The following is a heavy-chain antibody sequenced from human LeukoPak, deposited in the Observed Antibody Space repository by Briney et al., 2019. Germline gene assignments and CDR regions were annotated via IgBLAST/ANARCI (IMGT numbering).Heavy chain of an antibody. D-gene: IGHD3-16*01. Sequence: PSDTLSLTCAVYGVSFSDYNSSWIREPPGKGLEWIGEINHSGSTNYNPSLKSRVTISVDTSKNQFSLKLSSVTAADTAVYYCARHASGGGAIDYWGQGTLVTVSS. CDR1: GVSFSDYN. CDR2: INHSGST. CDR3: ARHASGGGAIDY. V-gene: IGHV4-34*01. J-gene: IGHJ4*02.